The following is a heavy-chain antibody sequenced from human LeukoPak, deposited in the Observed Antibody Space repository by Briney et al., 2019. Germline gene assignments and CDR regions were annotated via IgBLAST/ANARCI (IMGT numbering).Heavy chain of an antibody. CDR2: MNSDGGST. Sequence: GGTLRLSCAASGFTLSSYWMHWVRQAPGKGLVWVSRMNSDGGSTTYADSVKGRFTISRDNAKNALYQQMSSLRAEDTAVYHCAREAFNYGDHYFDYWGQGTLVTVSS. CDR3: AREAFNYGDHYFDY. V-gene: IGHV3-74*01. D-gene: IGHD4-17*01. J-gene: IGHJ4*02. CDR1: GFTLSSYW.